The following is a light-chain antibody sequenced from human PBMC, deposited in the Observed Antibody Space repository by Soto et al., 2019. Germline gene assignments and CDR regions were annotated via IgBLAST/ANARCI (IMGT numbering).Light chain of an antibody. CDR2: DAS. Sequence: DIQMTQSPSSLSASVGDRVTITCQASQDISNYLNWYQQKPGKAPKLLIYDASNLETWVPSRFSGSGSGTDFTFTISSLQPEDIGTYYCTQYDNLPITFGQGTRLEIK. CDR1: QDISNY. J-gene: IGKJ5*01. CDR3: TQYDNLPIT. V-gene: IGKV1-33*01.